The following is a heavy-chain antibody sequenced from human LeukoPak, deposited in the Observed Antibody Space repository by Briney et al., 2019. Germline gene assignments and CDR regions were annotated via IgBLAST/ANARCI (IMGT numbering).Heavy chain of an antibody. CDR2: ISPYNGYT. CDR1: GYTFINSA. V-gene: IGHV1-18*01. D-gene: IGHD1-26*01. J-gene: IGHJ4*02. CDR3: ARVGASYDGLIDY. Sequence: GASVKVSCKASGYTFINSAIGWVRQAPGQGLEWMGWISPYNGYTKYAESLQGRVTMTTDTSTSTAYMELRSLRSDDTAMYYCARVGASYDGLIDYWGQGTLVTVSP.